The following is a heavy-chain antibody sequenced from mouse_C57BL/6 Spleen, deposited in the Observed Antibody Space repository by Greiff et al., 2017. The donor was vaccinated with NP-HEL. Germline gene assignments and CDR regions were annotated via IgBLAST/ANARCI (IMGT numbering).Heavy chain of an antibody. CDR1: GYTFTSYG. CDR2: IYPRSGNT. Sequence: QVQLQQSGAELARPGASVKLSCKASGYTFTSYGISWVKQRTGQGLEWIGEIYPRSGNTYYNEKFKGKATLTADKSSSTAYMELRSLTSEDSAVYFCAREVSITTVVDWYFDVWGTGTTVTVSS. V-gene: IGHV1-81*01. J-gene: IGHJ1*03. CDR3: AREVSITTVVDWYFDV. D-gene: IGHD1-1*01.